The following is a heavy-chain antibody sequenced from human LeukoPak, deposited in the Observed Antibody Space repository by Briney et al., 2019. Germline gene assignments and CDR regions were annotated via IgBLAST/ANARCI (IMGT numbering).Heavy chain of an antibody. Sequence: ASVKVSCKASGYTFTSYGISWVQQAPGQGLEWMGWISAYNGNTNYAQKLQGRVTMTTDTSTSTAYMELRSLRSDDTAVYYCARQPWIQIGDWFDPWGQGTLVTVSS. J-gene: IGHJ5*02. D-gene: IGHD5-18*01. CDR2: ISAYNGNT. CDR1: GYTFTSYG. V-gene: IGHV1-18*01. CDR3: ARQPWIQIGDWFDP.